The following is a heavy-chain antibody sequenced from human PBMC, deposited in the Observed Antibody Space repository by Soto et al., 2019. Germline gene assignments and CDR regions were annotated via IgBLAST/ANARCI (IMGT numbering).Heavy chain of an antibody. CDR2: IYYSGST. J-gene: IGHJ5*02. CDR1: GGSISYCY. Sequence: SETLSLTCTVSGGSISYCYWSWIRQSPGKGLEWIGYIYYSGSTDYNPSLKSRVTISVEKSKRQFSLKLNSVTTADTAVYYCARRLVVRGAPDGYYYDSSGSHWFDPWGQGTLVTVS. V-gene: IGHV4-59*01. D-gene: IGHD3-22*01. CDR3: ARRLVVRGAPDGYYYDSSGSHWFDP.